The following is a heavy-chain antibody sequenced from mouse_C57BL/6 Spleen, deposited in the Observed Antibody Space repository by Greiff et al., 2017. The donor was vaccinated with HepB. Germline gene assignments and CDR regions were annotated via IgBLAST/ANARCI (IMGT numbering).Heavy chain of an antibody. J-gene: IGHJ3*01. CDR1: GYTFTSYW. CDR2: IYPSDSET. V-gene: IGHV1-61*01. D-gene: IGHD3-2*02. CDR3: AREYSSGYRFAY. Sequence: VQLQQPGAELVRPGSSVKLSCKASGYTFTSYWMDWVKQRPGQGLEWIGNIYPSDSETHYNQKFKDKATLTVDKSSSTAYMQLSSLTSEDSAVYYCAREYSSGYRFAYWGQGTLVTVSA.